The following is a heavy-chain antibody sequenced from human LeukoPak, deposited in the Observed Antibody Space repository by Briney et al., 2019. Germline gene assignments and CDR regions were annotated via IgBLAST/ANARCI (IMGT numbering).Heavy chain of an antibody. CDR1: GFTFSNAW. V-gene: IGHV3-23*01. CDR3: AKSYGDLWYFDL. D-gene: IGHD4-17*01. Sequence: GGSLRLSCAASGFTFSNAWMSWVRQAPGKGLEWVSTICSSGGCTYYADSMKGRFTISRDNSKSTLYLQMNSLRAEDTAVYYCAKSYGDLWYFDLWGRGTLLTVSS. CDR2: ICSSGGCT. J-gene: IGHJ2*01.